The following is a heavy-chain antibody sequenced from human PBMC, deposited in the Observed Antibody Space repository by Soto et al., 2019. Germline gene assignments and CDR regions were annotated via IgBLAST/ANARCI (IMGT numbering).Heavy chain of an antibody. CDR1: GGTFSSYA. CDR2: IIPILGTA. D-gene: IGHD1-26*01. Sequence: QVPLVQSGAEVKKPGSSVKVSCKASGGTFSSYAISWVRQAPGQGLEWMGGIIPILGTANYAQKFQGRVTITADEFTGTVYGELCSMTSEDTAFYFCVGGGATPGYFAYWGQGTLVAV. V-gene: IGHV1-69*01. J-gene: IGHJ4*02. CDR3: VGGGATPGYFAY.